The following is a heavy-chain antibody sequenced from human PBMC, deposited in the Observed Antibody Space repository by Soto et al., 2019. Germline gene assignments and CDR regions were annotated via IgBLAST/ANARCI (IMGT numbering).Heavy chain of an antibody. CDR2: INNDGSRT. CDR3: ATGLTLPVRPSFDT. CDR1: GFNFSRSW. J-gene: IGHJ5*02. V-gene: IGHV3-74*01. D-gene: IGHD3-9*01. Sequence: EVQLVESGGGLVQPGGSLRLSCTASGFNFSRSWTPWVHQVPGRGLVWFAHINNDGSRTSYADSVKGRFTISRDNAKNTLYLQMNRLRGDDTAVYFCATGLTLPVRPSFDTWGQGTLLTVSS.